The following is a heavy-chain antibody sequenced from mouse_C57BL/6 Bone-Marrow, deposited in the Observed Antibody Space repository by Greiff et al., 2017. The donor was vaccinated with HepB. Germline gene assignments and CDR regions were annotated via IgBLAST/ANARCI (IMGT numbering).Heavy chain of an antibody. D-gene: IGHD1-1*01. CDR1: GYAFTNYL. J-gene: IGHJ4*01. CDR2: INPGSGGT. CDR3: ALITTVVAGNAMDY. Sequence: VQLQQSGAELVRPGNSVKVSCKASGYAFTNYLIEWVKQRPGQGLEWIGVINPGSGGTNYNEKFKGKATLTADKSSSTAYMQLSSLTSEDSAVYFCALITTVVAGNAMDYWGQGTSVTVSS. V-gene: IGHV1-54*01.